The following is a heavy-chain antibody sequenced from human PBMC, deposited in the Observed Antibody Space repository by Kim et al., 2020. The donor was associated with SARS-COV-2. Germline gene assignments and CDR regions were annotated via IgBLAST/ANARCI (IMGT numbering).Heavy chain of an antibody. D-gene: IGHD6-6*01. Sequence: KYYADSVKCQFTSSRDNSKNTLYLQMNSLRAEDTAVYYCARYSSSGTFDYWGQGTLVTVSS. CDR2: K. CDR3: ARYSSSGTFDY. V-gene: IGHV3-30*02. J-gene: IGHJ4*02.